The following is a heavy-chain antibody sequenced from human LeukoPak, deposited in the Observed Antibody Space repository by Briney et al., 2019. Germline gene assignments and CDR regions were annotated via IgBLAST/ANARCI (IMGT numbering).Heavy chain of an antibody. D-gene: IGHD6-13*01. CDR2: TYYRSKWYN. J-gene: IGHJ6*03. Sequence: SQTLSLTCAISGDSVSSNSAAWNWIRQSPSRGLEWLGRTYYRSKWYNDYAVSVKSRITINPDTSKNQFSLQLNSVTPEDTAVYYCARESPRYSSSWFSYYYYYVDVWGKGTTVTVSS. V-gene: IGHV6-1*01. CDR1: GDSVSSNSAA. CDR3: ARESPRYSSSWFSYYYYYVDV.